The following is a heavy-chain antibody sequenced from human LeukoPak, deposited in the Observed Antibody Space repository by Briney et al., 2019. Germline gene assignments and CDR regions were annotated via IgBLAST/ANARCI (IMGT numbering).Heavy chain of an antibody. J-gene: IGHJ4*02. V-gene: IGHV4-59*08. CDR1: GGSISTYY. Sequence: SESLSLTCTVSGGSISTYYWSWIRQPPGKRLEWIGYFDHSGNTNYNPSLKSRVTISEDTSKNEFSLNLSSVTASDTAVYYCARHGSSASSGWYRLDYWGQRTLVTVSS. CDR3: ARHGSSASSGWYRLDY. D-gene: IGHD6-19*01. CDR2: FDHSGNT.